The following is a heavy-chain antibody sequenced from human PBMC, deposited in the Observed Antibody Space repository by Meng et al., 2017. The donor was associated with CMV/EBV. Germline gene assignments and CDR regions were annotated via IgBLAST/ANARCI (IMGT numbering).Heavy chain of an antibody. V-gene: IGHV4-30-4*08. J-gene: IGHJ4*02. Sequence: QGQLQESGPGLVNPSQTLSLTCTVSGGSIRSGDYYWSWIRQPPGKGLEWIGYIYYSGSTYYNPSLKSRVTISVDTSKNQFSLKLSSVTAADAAVYYCARDNRRGGVDYWGQGTLVTVSS. D-gene: IGHD3-3*01. CDR3: ARDNRRGGVDY. CDR1: GGSIRSGDYY. CDR2: IYYSGST.